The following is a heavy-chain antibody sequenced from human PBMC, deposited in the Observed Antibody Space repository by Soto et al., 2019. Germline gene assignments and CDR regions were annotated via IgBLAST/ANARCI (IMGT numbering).Heavy chain of an antibody. V-gene: IGHV4-34*01. D-gene: IGHD5-12*01. Sequence: PSETLSLTCAVYGGSFSGYYWSWIRQPPGKGLEWIGEINHSGSTNYNPSLKSRVTISVDTSKNQFSLKLSSVTAADTAVYYCARGRGYSGYEYYYGMDVWGQGTTVTVSS. CDR3: ARGRGYSGYEYYYGMDV. CDR2: INHSGST. J-gene: IGHJ6*02. CDR1: GGSFSGYY.